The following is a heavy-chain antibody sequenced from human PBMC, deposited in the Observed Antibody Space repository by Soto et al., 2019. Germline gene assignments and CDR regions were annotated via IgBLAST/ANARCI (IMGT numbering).Heavy chain of an antibody. J-gene: IGHJ3*02. D-gene: IGHD2-2*01. CDR2: INTDGGST. V-gene: IGHV3-74*01. Sequence: EVQLVESGGDLVQPGGSLRLSCAASGFTCSGHWMHWVRLVPGKGLVWVSRINTDGGSTSYADSVKGRFTISRDNAKNTLFLQMTGLRVDDTSVYYCAREAGYCSRTSCYRRAFDTWGQGTMVTVSS. CDR1: GFTCSGHW. CDR3: AREAGYCSRTSCYRRAFDT.